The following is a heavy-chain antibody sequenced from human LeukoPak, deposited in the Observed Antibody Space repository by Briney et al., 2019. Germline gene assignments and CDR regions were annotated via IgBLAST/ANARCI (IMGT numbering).Heavy chain of an antibody. Sequence: GASVKVSCKASGYTFTSYYMHWVRQAPGQGLEWMGIINPSGGSTSYAQKFQGRVTMTRDTSTSTVYMELSSLRSEDTAVYYCARSIAHSSGWYGGGFDYWGQGTLVTVSS. CDR1: GYTFTSYY. J-gene: IGHJ4*02. CDR2: INPSGGST. D-gene: IGHD6-19*01. V-gene: IGHV1-46*01. CDR3: ARSIAHSSGWYGGGFDY.